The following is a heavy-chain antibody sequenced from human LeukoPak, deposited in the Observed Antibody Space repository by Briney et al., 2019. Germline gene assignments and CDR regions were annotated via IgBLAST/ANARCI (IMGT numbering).Heavy chain of an antibody. CDR3: SRGEGDDY. J-gene: IGHJ4*02. D-gene: IGHD3-10*01. V-gene: IGHV3-7*01. Sequence: HPGGSLRLSCAASGFTLSSYWMSWVRQAPGKGLEWVANINGDESEKYYVDSVKARFTISRDNAKNSLYLQMNSLRVDDTAIYYCSRGEGDDYWGQGTLVTVSS. CDR2: INGDESEK. CDR1: GFTLSSYW.